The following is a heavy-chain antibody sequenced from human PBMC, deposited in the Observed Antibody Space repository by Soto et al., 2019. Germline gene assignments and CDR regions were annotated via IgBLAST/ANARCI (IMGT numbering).Heavy chain of an antibody. J-gene: IGHJ5*02. V-gene: IGHV3-21*01. D-gene: IGHD6-13*01. CDR1: GFAFRSFT. CDR3: TRDASRDSSARGWFDP. CDR2: ISSNSAYI. Sequence: GGSLRLSCAASGFAFRSFTMNWVRQAPGKGLEWVSTISSNSAYIYYTDALRGRFTISRDNAKNSLHLQMNSLRAEDTAVYYCTRDASRDSSARGWFDPWGPGTLVTVSS.